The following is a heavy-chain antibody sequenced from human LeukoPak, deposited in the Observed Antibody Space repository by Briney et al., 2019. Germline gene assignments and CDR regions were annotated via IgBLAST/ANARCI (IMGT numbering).Heavy chain of an antibody. CDR2: INYSGTT. J-gene: IGHJ4*02. CDR3: ARTYWRGGTCYNWDY. D-gene: IGHD2-15*01. V-gene: IGHV4-31*03. CDR1: GDSISSGDYY. Sequence: SETLSLTCTVSGDSISSGDYYWSWARQHPGKGLEWIGYINYSGTTYYNPSLTSRVTISVDTSKNQFSLKLSSVTAADTAVYYCARTYWRGGTCYNWDYWGQGTLVTVSS.